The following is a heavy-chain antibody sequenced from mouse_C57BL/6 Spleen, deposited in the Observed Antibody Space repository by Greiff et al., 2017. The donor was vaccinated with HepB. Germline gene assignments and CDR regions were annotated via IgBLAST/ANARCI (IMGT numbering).Heavy chain of an antibody. Sequence: VQLQQPGAELVKPGASVKMSCKASGYTFTDYNMDWVKQSHGKSLEWIGDINPNNGGTSYNQKFKGKATLTVDKSSSTAYMELRSLTSEDTAVYYCARRGQLRLRENYAMDYWGQGTSVTVSS. J-gene: IGHJ4*01. D-gene: IGHD3-2*02. CDR2: INPNNGGT. CDR1: GYTFTDYN. V-gene: IGHV1-18*01. CDR3: ARRGQLRLRENYAMDY.